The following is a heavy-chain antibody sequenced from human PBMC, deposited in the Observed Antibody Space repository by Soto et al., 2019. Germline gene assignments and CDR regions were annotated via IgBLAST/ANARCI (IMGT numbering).Heavy chain of an antibody. Sequence: EVQLLESGGGLVQPGGSLRLSCAASGFTFSSYAMSWVRQAPGKGLEWVSVICGSGDSTYYADSVRGRFTISRDNSKNRLYLQMNSLRAEDTAVYYCAKDRDGAAAGPTKFYGMDVWGQGTTVTVSS. CDR3: AKDRDGAAAGPTKFYGMDV. V-gene: IGHV3-23*01. D-gene: IGHD6-13*01. CDR1: GFTFSSYA. J-gene: IGHJ6*02. CDR2: ICGSGDST.